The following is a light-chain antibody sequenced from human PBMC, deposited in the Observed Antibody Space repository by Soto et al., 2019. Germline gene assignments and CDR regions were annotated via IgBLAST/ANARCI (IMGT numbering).Light chain of an antibody. J-gene: IGKJ1*01. CDR2: GAS. CDR3: QQYNSAPRT. V-gene: IGKV3-20*01. CDR1: QSVGSIY. Sequence: EIVLTQSPGTLSLSPGERATLSCRASQSVGSIYLAWYQQKPGQAPRLLMYGASTRATGIPDRFTGSGSGTDFTLTISRLEPEDFAVYYCQQYNSAPRTFGQGTTVEIK.